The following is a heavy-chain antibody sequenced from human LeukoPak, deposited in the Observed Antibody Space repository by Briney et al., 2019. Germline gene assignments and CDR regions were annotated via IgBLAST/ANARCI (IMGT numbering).Heavy chain of an antibody. J-gene: IGHJ3*02. CDR1: GFTFSSYS. V-gene: IGHV3-21*01. CDR3: ARKRSPGAFDI. Sequence: GGSLRLSCAASGFTFSSYSMNWVRQAPGKGLEWVSSISSSSSYIYYADSVKGRSTISRDNAKNSLYLQMNSLRAEDTAVYYCARKRSPGAFDIWGQGTMVTVSS. CDR2: ISSSSSYI.